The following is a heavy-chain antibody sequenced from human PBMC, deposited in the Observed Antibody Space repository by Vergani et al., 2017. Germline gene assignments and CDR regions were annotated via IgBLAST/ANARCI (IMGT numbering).Heavy chain of an antibody. V-gene: IGHV3-23*01. CDR3: AKEFWFGELYYYYYGMDV. CDR2: ISGSGGST. J-gene: IGHJ6*02. CDR1: GFTFSSYA. Sequence: EVQLLESGGGLVQPGGSLRLSCAASGFTFSSYAMSWVRQAPGKGLEWVSAISGSGGSTYYADSVKGRFTISRDKSKNTLYLQMNSLRAEDTAVYYCAKEFWFGELYYYYYGMDVWGQGTTVTVSS. D-gene: IGHD3-10*01.